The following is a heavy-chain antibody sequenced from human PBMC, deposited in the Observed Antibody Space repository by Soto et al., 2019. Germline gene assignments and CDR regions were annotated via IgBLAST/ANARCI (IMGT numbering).Heavy chain of an antibody. CDR2: IIPILGIA. D-gene: IGHD1-1*01. V-gene: IGHV1-69*02. Sequence: QVQLVQSGAEVKKPGSSVKVSCKASGGTFSSYTISWVRQAPGQGLEWMGRIIPILGIANYAQKFQGRVTITADNSTSTAYMELSSLRSEDTAVDYCARWNKSINWFDPWGQGTLVTVSS. CDR1: GGTFSSYT. CDR3: ARWNKSINWFDP. J-gene: IGHJ5*02.